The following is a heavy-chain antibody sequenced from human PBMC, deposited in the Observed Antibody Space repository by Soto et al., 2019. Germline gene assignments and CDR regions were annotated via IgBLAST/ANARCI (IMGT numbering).Heavy chain of an antibody. Sequence: GGSLRLSCAASGFTFSSYSMNWVRQAPGKGLEWVSYISSSSSTIYYADSVKGRFTISRDNAKNSLYLQMNSLRAEDTAVYYCARDNDYQLPGFDYWGQGTLVTVSS. V-gene: IGHV3-48*01. CDR3: ARDNDYQLPGFDY. D-gene: IGHD2-2*01. CDR1: GFTFSSYS. J-gene: IGHJ4*02. CDR2: ISSSSSTI.